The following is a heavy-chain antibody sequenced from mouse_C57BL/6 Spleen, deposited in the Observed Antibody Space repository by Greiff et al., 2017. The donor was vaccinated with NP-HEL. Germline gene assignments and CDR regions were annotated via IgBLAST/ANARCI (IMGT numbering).Heavy chain of an antibody. CDR2: IWCGGST. D-gene: IGHD3-2*02. CDR3: ARISGQNPGGFSY. CDR1: GFSLTSYG. V-gene: IGHV2-2*01. Sequence: VQLQQSGPGLVQPSQSLSITCTVSGFSLTSYGVHWVRQSPGKGLEWLGVIWCGGSTDYNAAFISNLSISKDKSKSQVVLKMNSLQADDTAIYYCARISGQNPGGFSYWGQGTLVTVSA. J-gene: IGHJ3*01.